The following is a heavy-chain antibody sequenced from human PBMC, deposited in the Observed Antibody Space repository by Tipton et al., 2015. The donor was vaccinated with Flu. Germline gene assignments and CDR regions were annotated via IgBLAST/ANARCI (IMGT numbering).Heavy chain of an antibody. CDR1: GGSISSYY. J-gene: IGHJ6*02. CDR3: ARVGDLWSGTNYGLDV. CDR2: FYTSGST. Sequence: LRLSCTVSGGSISSYYWSWTRQPAGKGLEWIGRFYTSGSTNYNASLKSRVTMSVDTSKNQFSLKLSSVTAADTAVYYCARVGDLWSGTNYGLDVWGQGTTVTVSS. D-gene: IGHD3-3*01. V-gene: IGHV4-4*07.